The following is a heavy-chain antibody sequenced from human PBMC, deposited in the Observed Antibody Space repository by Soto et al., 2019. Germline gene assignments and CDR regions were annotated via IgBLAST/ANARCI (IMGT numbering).Heavy chain of an antibody. CDR1: GFTFSSYA. CDR2: LSGTGDSA. Sequence: EVQLLESGGGLVQPGGSLRLSCAASGFTFSSYALSWVRQAPGKGLEWVSALSGTGDSADYANSVKGRFTISRDDSKTTLYLVMSILRVEDTAIYYCARDNGNYGSGSFAHWGQGTLVTVSS. J-gene: IGHJ4*02. CDR3: ARDNGNYGSGSFAH. V-gene: IGHV3-23*01. D-gene: IGHD3-10*01.